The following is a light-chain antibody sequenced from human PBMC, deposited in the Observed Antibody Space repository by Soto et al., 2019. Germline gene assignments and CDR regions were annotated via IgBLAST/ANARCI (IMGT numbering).Light chain of an antibody. CDR3: AAWDDSLSAYVV. Sequence: QSVLTQPPSASGTDGQRVTISCSGSSSNIGSNYVYWYQQLPGTAPKLLIYRNNQRPSGVPDRLSGSKSGTSASLAISGLRSEDEADYYCAAWDDSLSAYVVFGGGTKLTVL. V-gene: IGLV1-47*01. CDR1: SSNIGSNY. CDR2: RNN. J-gene: IGLJ2*01.